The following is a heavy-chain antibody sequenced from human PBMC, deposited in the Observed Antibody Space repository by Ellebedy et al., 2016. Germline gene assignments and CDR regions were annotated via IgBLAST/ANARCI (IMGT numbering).Heavy chain of an antibody. Sequence: GGSLRLXCAASGFTFSSYAMSWVRQAPGKGLEWVSAIGGSDSSTYYADSVKGRFTISRDNAKKSLYLQMNSLRPEDTALYYCAKDLERGLEWSQSAFDYWGQGTLVTVSS. V-gene: IGHV3-23*01. CDR1: GFTFSSYA. CDR2: IGGSDSST. J-gene: IGHJ4*02. CDR3: AKDLERGLEWSQSAFDY. D-gene: IGHD3-3*01.